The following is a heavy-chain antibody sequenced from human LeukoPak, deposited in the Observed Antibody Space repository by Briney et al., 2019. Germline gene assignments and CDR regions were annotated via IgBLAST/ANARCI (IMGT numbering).Heavy chain of an antibody. Sequence: GGSLRLSCAASGFTFNKSWMSWVRQAPGKGPEWLANIKEDGTQKYYVDSVRGQFTISRDNAENSLYLQMNSLRDEDTAVYYCAKTGERDYWGRGTLVTVSS. D-gene: IGHD7-27*01. CDR1: GFTFNKSW. J-gene: IGHJ4*02. CDR2: IKEDGTQK. CDR3: AKTGERDY. V-gene: IGHV3-7*01.